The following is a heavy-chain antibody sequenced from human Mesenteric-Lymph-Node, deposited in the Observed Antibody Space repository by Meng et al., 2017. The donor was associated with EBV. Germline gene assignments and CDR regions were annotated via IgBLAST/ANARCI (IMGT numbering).Heavy chain of an antibody. CDR1: GYTFSRYA. CDR3: ARASSSGPFDY. V-gene: IGHV7-4-1*02. J-gene: IGHJ4*02. CDR2: INTNTGKP. D-gene: IGHD3-10*01. Sequence: QVLLVQSGSELKQPGASVKVSCKASGYTFSRYAMNWVRQAPGQGLEWMGWINTNTGKPTYAQGLTGRFVFSLDTSVSTAYLQISSLKADDTAVYYCARASSSGPFDYWGQGTLVTVSS.